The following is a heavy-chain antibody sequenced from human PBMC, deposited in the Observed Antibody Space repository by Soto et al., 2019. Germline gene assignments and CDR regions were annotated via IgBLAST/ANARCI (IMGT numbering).Heavy chain of an antibody. Sequence: PSETLSLTCAVYGGSFSGYSWTWIRQPPGTGLEWIGEINHSGSTNYNPSLKSRVTISVDTSKNQFSLKLTSVTAADTAVYYCARGKITGLFGYWGKGTLVTVSS. CDR1: GGSFSGYS. V-gene: IGHV4-34*01. CDR2: INHSGST. J-gene: IGHJ4*02. D-gene: IGHD2-8*02. CDR3: ARGKITGLFGY.